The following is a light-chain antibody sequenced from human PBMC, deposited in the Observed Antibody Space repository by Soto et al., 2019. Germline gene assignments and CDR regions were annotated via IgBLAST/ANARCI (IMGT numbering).Light chain of an antibody. V-gene: IGKV3-20*01. CDR3: QHYGRAPPSWT. Sequence: EIVLTQSPGTLSLSPGERATLSCRASQRVSSSYLAWYQQKPGQPPRLLIYDASRRATGIPDRFSGSGSGTDFTLTISSLEPEDFAVYYCQHYGRAPPSWTFGQGNKVEIK. CDR2: DAS. CDR1: QRVSSSY. J-gene: IGKJ1*01.